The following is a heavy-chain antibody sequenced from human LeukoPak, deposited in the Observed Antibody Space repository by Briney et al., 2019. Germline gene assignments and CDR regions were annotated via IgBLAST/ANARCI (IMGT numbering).Heavy chain of an antibody. J-gene: IGHJ4*02. CDR1: GFTVSTNF. CDR2: LYNDAFGSTT. D-gene: IGHD3-16*01. V-gene: IGHV3-53*01. Sequence: GSLRLSCAGSGFTVSTNFMSWFRQAPGKGLEWVSTLYNDAFGSTTYYADSVTGRFTISRDNSQNTLFLQMSSLTAEDTAMYYCARELGGGGLHYFDYWGRGTLVTVSS. CDR3: ARELGGGGLHYFDY.